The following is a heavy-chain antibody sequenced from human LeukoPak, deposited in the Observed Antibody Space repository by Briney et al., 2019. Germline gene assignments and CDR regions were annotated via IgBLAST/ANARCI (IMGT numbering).Heavy chain of an antibody. CDR1: GFTFSSYS. V-gene: IGHV3-7*01. J-gene: IGHJ6*03. Sequence: PGGSLRLSCAASGFTFSSYSMSWVRQAPGKGLEWVANIKQDGSEKYYVDSVKGRFTISRDNAKNSLYLQMNSLRAEDTAVYYCASYGSIAARRLRSYYYYMDVWGKGTTVTVSS. CDR3: ASYGSIAARRLRSYYYYMDV. CDR2: IKQDGSEK. D-gene: IGHD6-6*01.